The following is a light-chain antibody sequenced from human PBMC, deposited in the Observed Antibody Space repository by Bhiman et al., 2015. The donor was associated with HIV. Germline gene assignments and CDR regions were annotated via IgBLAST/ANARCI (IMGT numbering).Light chain of an antibody. CDR2: EDT. J-gene: IGLJ3*02. CDR3: QSYDSSLSSRV. Sequence: QSALTQPPSASGSPGQSVAISCIGTNSDVGNYISVAWYQQYPGKAPTLIIYEDTKRPSGVPDRFSGSKSGTSASLAISGLQTEDEADYYCQSYDSSLSSRVFGGGTKLTVL. CDR1: NSDVGNYIS. V-gene: IGLV2-8*01.